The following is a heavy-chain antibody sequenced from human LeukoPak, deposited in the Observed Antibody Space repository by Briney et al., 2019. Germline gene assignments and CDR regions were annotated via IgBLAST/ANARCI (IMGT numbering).Heavy chain of an antibody. V-gene: IGHV3-23*01. J-gene: IGHJ4*02. D-gene: IGHD3-22*01. CDR3: AKAVGEVITAVFDY. CDR2: ISGSGGST. CDR1: GFTYSSYD. Sequence: PGGSLRLSCAAPGFTYSSYDMSWGRQAPGKGLEWVSAISGSGGSTYYADSVKGRFTISRDNSKNTLYLQMNSMRAEDTAVYYCAKAVGEVITAVFDYWGQGTLVTVSS.